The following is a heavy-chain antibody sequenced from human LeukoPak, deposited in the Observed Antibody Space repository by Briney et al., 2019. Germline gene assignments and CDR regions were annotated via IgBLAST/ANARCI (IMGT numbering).Heavy chain of an antibody. V-gene: IGHV1-69*05. D-gene: IGHD4-11*01. J-gene: IGHJ4*02. CDR2: IIPIFGTA. CDR3: ASIGVYSNYAPLGY. Sequence: GASVKFSCKASGGTFSSYAISWVRQAPGQGLEWMGGIIPIFGTANYAQKFQGRVTITTDESTSTAYMELSSLRSEDTAVYYCASIGVYSNYAPLGYWGQGTLVTVSS. CDR1: GGTFSSYA.